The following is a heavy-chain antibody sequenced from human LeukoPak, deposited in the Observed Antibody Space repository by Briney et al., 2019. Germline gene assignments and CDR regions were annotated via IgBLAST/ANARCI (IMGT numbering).Heavy chain of an antibody. Sequence: PSETLSLTCTVSGGSISNNNYYWGWIRQPPGKGLEWIGSIYYSGNTYYKSSLKSRVTIAVDTSKNQFSLKLNSVTAADTAVYYCARESYYDSSGYSHDAFDIWGQGTMVTVSS. J-gene: IGHJ3*02. CDR2: IYYSGNT. CDR1: GGSISNNNYY. D-gene: IGHD3-22*01. CDR3: ARESYYDSSGYSHDAFDI. V-gene: IGHV4-39*07.